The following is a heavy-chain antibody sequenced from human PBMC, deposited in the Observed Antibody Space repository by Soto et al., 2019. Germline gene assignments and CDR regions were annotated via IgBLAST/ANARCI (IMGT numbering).Heavy chain of an antibody. CDR1: GDSVSSNSAA. Sequence: SQSLSLTYAISGDSVSSNSAAWNWIRQSPSRGLEWLGRTYYRSKWYNDYAVSVKSRITINPDTSKNQFSLQLNSVTPEDTAVYYCARDRLIAARRFDYYYYGMDVWGQGXTVTVSS. V-gene: IGHV6-1*01. CDR2: TYYRSKWYN. D-gene: IGHD6-6*01. CDR3: ARDRLIAARRFDYYYYGMDV. J-gene: IGHJ6*02.